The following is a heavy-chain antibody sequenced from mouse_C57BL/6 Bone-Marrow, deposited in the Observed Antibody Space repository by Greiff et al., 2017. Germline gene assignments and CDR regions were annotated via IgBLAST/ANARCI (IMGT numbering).Heavy chain of an antibody. Sequence: QVQLQQSGAELVRPGTSVKVSCKASGYAFTNYLIEWVKQRPGQGLGWIGVINPGSGGTNYNEKFKGKATLTADKSSSTAYMQLSSLTSEDSAVYFCARSGYGSTYYYAMDYWGQGTSVTVSS. J-gene: IGHJ4*01. CDR1: GYAFTNYL. D-gene: IGHD1-1*01. CDR3: ARSGYGSTYYYAMDY. CDR2: INPGSGGT. V-gene: IGHV1-54*01.